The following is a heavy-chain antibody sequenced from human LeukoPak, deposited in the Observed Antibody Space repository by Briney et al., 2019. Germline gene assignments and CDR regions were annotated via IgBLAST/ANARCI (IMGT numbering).Heavy chain of an antibody. J-gene: IGHJ6*03. Sequence: ASVKVSCKASGYTFTSYYIHWVRQAPGQGLEWMGIINPSGGSTSYAQKFQGRVTMTRDTSTSTVYMELSSLRSEDTAVYYCARDSLYDSSGYYHHFFYYYMDGWGKGTTVTVAS. CDR3: ARDSLYDSSGYYHHFFYYYMDG. V-gene: IGHV1-46*01. D-gene: IGHD3-22*01. CDR1: GYTFTSYY. CDR2: INPSGGST.